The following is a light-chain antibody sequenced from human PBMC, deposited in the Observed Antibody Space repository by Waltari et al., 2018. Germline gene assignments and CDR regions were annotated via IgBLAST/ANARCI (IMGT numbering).Light chain of an antibody. CDR3: QQYNQWPPRT. Sequence: EIVMTQSPATLSVSPGERATLSCRASQSITTNLAWYQQKPGQAPRLLIYGASVRAPGIPDRFSGTGSGSEFTLTISSLQSEDFAIYYCQQYNQWPPRTCGQGTKVEVK. J-gene: IGKJ1*01. CDR1: QSITTN. CDR2: GAS. V-gene: IGKV3-15*01.